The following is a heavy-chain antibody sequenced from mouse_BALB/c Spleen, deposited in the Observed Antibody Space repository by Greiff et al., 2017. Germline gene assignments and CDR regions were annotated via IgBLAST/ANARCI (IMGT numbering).Heavy chain of an antibody. Sequence: EVQLVESGGGLVQPGGSLKLSCAASGFTFSSYGMSWVRQTPDKRLELVATINSNGGSTYYPDSVKGRFTISRDNAKNTLYLQMSSLKSEDTAMYYCAREAYGNYPWFAYWGQGTLVTVSA. CDR2: INSNGGST. CDR1: GFTFSSYG. D-gene: IGHD2-1*01. V-gene: IGHV5-6-3*01. J-gene: IGHJ3*01. CDR3: AREAYGNYPWFAY.